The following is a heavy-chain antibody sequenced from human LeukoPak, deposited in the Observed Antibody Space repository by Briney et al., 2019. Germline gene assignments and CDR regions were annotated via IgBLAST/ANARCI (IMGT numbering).Heavy chain of an antibody. J-gene: IGHJ4*02. CDR1: GGTFSSYA. V-gene: IGHV1-69*04. D-gene: IGHD3-10*01. CDR2: IIPILGIA. CDR3: AKDPYQTYREYGSARPDY. Sequence: RASVKVSCKACGGTFSSYAISWVRQAPGQGLEWMGRIIPILGIANYAQKFQVRVTITADKSTSTAYMELSSLRSEDTAVYYCAKDPYQTYREYGSARPDYWGQGTLVTVSS.